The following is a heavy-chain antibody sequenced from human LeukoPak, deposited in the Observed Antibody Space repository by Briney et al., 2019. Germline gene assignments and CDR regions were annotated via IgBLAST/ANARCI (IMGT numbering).Heavy chain of an antibody. D-gene: IGHD1-26*01. V-gene: IGHV3-23*01. J-gene: IGHJ4*02. CDR2: VRGSDAGT. CDR3: AKNRGGSYYSGSDY. Sequence: GGSLRLSCAASGFTFSSYAMNWVRQAPGKGLEWVSAVRGSDAGTSYADSVKGRFTISRVNSKNTLYLQMNSLRAEDTAVYYCAKNRGGSYYSGSDYWGQGTLVTVSS. CDR1: GFTFSSYA.